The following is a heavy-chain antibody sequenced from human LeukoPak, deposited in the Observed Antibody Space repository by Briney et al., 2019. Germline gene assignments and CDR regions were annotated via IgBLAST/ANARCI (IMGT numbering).Heavy chain of an antibody. D-gene: IGHD6-6*01. V-gene: IGHV1-2*02. J-gene: IGHJ6*03. CDR3: ARFMGSSGLYYMDV. CDR2: INPNSGGT. CDR1: GYTFTGYY. Sequence: ASVKVSCKASGYTFTGYYMHWVRQAPGQGLEWMGWINPNSGGTNYAQKFQGRVTMTRDTSISTAYMELSSLRSEDTAVYYCARFMGSSGLYYMDVWGKGTTVTVSS.